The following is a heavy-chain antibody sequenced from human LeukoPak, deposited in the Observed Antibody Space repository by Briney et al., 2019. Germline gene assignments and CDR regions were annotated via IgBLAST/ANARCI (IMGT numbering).Heavy chain of an antibody. CDR1: GFTFSNYN. CDR2: ISDGSSTI. J-gene: IGHJ4*02. D-gene: IGHD4-17*01. CDR3: ARETVGLDY. Sequence: GGSLRLSCAASGFTFSNYNLNWVRQAPGKGLEWVSYISDGSSTIYYADSVRGRFTISRDNAKNSLYLQVNSLRDEDTAVYHCARETVGLDYWGQGTLVTVSS. V-gene: IGHV3-48*02.